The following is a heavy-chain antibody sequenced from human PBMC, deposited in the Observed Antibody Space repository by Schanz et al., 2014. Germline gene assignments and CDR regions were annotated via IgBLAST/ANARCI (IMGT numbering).Heavy chain of an antibody. CDR3: ARDPDPPKAAKGQNFDY. CDR1: GFTFGAYT. D-gene: IGHD6-13*01. Sequence: EVQLVESGGGLVKPGGSLRLSCVTSGFTFGAYTMNWVRQAPGKGLEWVSSISSRSSYIYYTDSVKGRFTISRDNARKSLFLQLNSLRPEDTAVYYCARDPDPPKAAKGQNFDYWGQGTLVAVSS. CDR2: ISSRSSYI. J-gene: IGHJ4*02. V-gene: IGHV3-21*01.